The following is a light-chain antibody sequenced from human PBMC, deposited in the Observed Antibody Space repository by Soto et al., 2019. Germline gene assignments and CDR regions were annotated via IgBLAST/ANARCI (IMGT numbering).Light chain of an antibody. CDR2: ETS. CDR1: QNVRSY. V-gene: IGKV1-39*01. CDR3: QQTFSIPRT. J-gene: IGKJ3*01. Sequence: DIQMTQSPSSLSASVGDRVTIACRASQNVRSYLNWYQQRPGKAPKLLISETSTLESGVPSKFSGTGYGTDFTLTISSLQPEYFATYYCQQTFSIPRTFGPGTKVDIK.